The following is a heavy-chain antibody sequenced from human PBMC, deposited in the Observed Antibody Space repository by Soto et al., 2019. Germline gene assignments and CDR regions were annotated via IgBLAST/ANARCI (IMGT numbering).Heavy chain of an antibody. CDR2: IYYSGST. D-gene: IGHD3-22*01. J-gene: IGHJ4*02. V-gene: IGHV4-30-4*01. Sequence: PSETLSLTCTVSGGSISSGDYYWSWIRQPPGKGLEWIGYIYYSGSTYYNPSLKSRATISVDTSKNQFSLKLSSVTAADTAVYYCARTTRVRSGYLDYWGQGTLGTVSS. CDR1: GGSISSGDYY. CDR3: ARTTRVRSGYLDY.